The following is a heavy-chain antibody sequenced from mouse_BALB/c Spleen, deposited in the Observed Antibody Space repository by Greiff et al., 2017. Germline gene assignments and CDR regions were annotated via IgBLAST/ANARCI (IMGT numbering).Heavy chain of an antibody. CDR1: GFSLTSYG. D-gene: IGHD1-2*01. CDR3: ARATTAFDY. CDR2: IWSGGST. J-gene: IGHJ2*01. V-gene: IGHV2-2*02. Sequence: VQLQQSGPGLVQPSQSLSITCTVSGFSLTSYGVHWVRQSPGKGLEWLGVIWSGGSTDYNAAFISRLSISKDNPKSQVFFKMNSLQANDTAIYYCARATTAFDYWGQGTTLTVSS.